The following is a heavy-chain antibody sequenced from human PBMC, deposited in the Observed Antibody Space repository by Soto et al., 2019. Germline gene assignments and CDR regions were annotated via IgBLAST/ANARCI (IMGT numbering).Heavy chain of an antibody. CDR2: ISYDGSNS. D-gene: IGHD2-15*01. CDR1: ASTFSNYI. J-gene: IGHJ6*02. Sequence: QLQLVESGGGVVQPGRSLRLSCAASASTFSNYIMHWVRQAPGKGLEWVAFISYDGSNSNYADFVEGRFTISRDNPQNMLYLQLSSPRPDDTAVYYCAGGDNFYALGVWGQGTTVSVSS. V-gene: IGHV3-30*04. CDR3: AGGDNFYALGV.